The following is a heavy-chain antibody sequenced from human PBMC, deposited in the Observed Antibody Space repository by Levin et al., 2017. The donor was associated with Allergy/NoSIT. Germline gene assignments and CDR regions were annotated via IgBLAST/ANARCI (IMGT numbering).Heavy chain of an antibody. V-gene: IGHV4-61*02. CDR3: ARAEVGSEH. J-gene: IGHJ4*02. CDR2: IYSSGSA. Sequence: SETLSLTCKVSVGSISSGSYYWSWIRQPAAKGLEWIGRIYSSGSANYNPSLKSRVTISVDTSKNQFSLKLSSVTAADTAVYYCARAEVGSEHWGQGTLVTVSS. CDR1: VGSISSGSYY. D-gene: IGHD3-10*01.